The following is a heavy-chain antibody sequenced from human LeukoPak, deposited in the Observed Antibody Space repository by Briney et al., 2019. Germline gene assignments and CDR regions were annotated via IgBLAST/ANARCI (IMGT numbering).Heavy chain of an antibody. J-gene: IGHJ4*02. Sequence: GGSLRLSCAASGFTFDGYAMHWVRQAPGKGLEWVSGISWNSGSIGYADSVKGRFTISRDNAKNSLYLQMNSLRAEDTALYYCAKDTARYGDYTFDYWGQGTLVTVSS. D-gene: IGHD4-17*01. V-gene: IGHV3-9*01. CDR1: GFTFDGYA. CDR2: ISWNSGSI. CDR3: AKDTARYGDYTFDY.